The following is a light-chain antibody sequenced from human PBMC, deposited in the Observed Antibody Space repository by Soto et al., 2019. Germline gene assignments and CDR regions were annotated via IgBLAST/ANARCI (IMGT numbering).Light chain of an antibody. CDR3: AAWDDSLNGRV. V-gene: IGLV1-44*01. Sequence: QAVVTQPPSASATPGQRVTISCSGSSSNIGSNTVNWYQQLPGTAPKLLIYKSNQRPSGVPDRFSGSKSGTSASLAISGLQSEDDADYYCAAWDDSLNGRVFGGGTKLTVL. CDR2: KSN. CDR1: SSNIGSNT. J-gene: IGLJ3*02.